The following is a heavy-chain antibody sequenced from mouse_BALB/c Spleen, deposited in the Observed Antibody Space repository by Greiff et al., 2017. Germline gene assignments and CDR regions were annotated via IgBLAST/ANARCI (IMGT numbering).Heavy chain of an antibody. CDR1: GYTFSSFG. CDR3: AREGDYDWFAY. V-gene: IGHV5-17*02. D-gene: IGHD2-13*01. J-gene: IGHJ3*01. CDR2: ISSGSSTI. Sequence: EVQLQESGGGLVQPGGSRKLSCAASGYTFSSFGMHWVRQAPEQGLEWVAYISSGSSTINYEDTVKGRVTFTGDNPKNTLFMQLTSLRSEDTAMYYCAREGDYDWFAYWGQGTLVTVSA.